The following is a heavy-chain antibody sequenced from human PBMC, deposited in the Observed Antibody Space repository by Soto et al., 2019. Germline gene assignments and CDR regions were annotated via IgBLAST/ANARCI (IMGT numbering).Heavy chain of an antibody. J-gene: IGHJ4*02. CDR1: GGSFSGYY. Sequence: SETLSLTCAVYGGSFSGYYWSWIRQPPGKGLEWIGEINHSGSTNYNPSLKSRVTISVDTSKNQFSLKLSSVTAADTAVYYCAISFFDILTGNSFDYWGQGTLVTVSS. CDR3: AISFFDILTGNSFDY. D-gene: IGHD3-9*01. V-gene: IGHV4-34*01. CDR2: INHSGST.